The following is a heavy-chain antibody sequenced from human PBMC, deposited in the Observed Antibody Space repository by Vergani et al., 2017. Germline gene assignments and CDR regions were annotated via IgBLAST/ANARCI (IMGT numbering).Heavy chain of an antibody. V-gene: IGHV3-23*01. J-gene: IGHJ4*02. CDR1: GFTFSSYA. Sequence: EVQLLESGGGLVQPGGSLRLSCAASGFTFSSYAMSWVRQAPGKGLEWVSASSGSGGSTYYADSVKGRFTISRDNSKNTLYLQMNSLRAEDTAVYYCAKGYSSSCYPDDYWGQGTLVTGSS. CDR3: AKGYSSSCYPDDY. D-gene: IGHD6-13*01. CDR2: SSGSGGST.